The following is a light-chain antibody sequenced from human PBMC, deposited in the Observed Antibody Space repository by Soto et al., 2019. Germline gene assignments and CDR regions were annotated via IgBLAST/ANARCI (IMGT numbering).Light chain of an antibody. V-gene: IGKV3-11*01. Sequence: DIVLTQSPATLSLSPGDRATLSCRASQSVSSYLAWYQQTPGQAPRLLIYDASNRATGIPARFSGSGSGTYFTLTISSLEPEDFAVYYCQQRSNWPTFGQGTRLEI. CDR1: QSVSSY. J-gene: IGKJ5*01. CDR2: DAS. CDR3: QQRSNWPT.